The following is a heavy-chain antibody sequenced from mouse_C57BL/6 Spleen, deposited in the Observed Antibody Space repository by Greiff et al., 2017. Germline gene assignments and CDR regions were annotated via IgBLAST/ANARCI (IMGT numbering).Heavy chain of an antibody. Sequence: QVQLQQPGTELVKPGASVKLSCKASGYTFTSYWMHWVKQRPGQGLEWIGNINPSNGGTNYNEKFKSKATLTVDKSSSTAYMQLSSLTSEDSAVYYCARSEAYDGYSPYYAMDYWGQGTSVTVSS. D-gene: IGHD2-3*01. CDR2: INPSNGGT. CDR3: ARSEAYDGYSPYYAMDY. J-gene: IGHJ4*01. CDR1: GYTFTSYW. V-gene: IGHV1-53*01.